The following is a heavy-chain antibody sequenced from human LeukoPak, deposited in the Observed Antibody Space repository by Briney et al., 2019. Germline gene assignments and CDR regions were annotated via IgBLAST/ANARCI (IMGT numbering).Heavy chain of an antibody. CDR1: GGYLSGNH. CDR3: ARAEPAAMDYYYYMDV. CDR2: IYTSGST. J-gene: IGHJ6*03. Sequence: SETLSLTCAVYGGYLSGNHWSWIRQPAGKGLEWIGRIYTSGSTNYNPSLKSRVTMSVDTSKNQFSLKLSSVTAADTAVYYCARAEPAAMDYYYYMDVWGKGTTVTVSS. V-gene: IGHV4-59*10. D-gene: IGHD2-2*01.